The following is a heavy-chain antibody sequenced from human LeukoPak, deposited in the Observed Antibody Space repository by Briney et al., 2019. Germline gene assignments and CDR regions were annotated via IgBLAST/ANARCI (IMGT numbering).Heavy chain of an antibody. J-gene: IGHJ4*02. CDR3: ARGLSAHDY. V-gene: IGHV4-59*01. Sequence: SETLSLTCTASGVTISSYYWSWLRQPPGKGLEWIGYIYYSGSTSYNPSLKSRVTISVDTSKNKFSLKLTSVTAADTAVYYCARGLSAHDYWGQGTLVTVSS. CDR1: GVTISSYY. D-gene: IGHD2-15*01. CDR2: IYYSGST.